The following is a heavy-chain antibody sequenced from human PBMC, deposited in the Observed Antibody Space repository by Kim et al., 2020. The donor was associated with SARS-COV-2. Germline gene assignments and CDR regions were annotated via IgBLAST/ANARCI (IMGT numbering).Heavy chain of an antibody. D-gene: IGHD3-3*01. Sequence: GGSLRLSCTASGFTFGDYAMSWVRQAPGKGLEWVGFIRSKAYGGTTEYAASVKGRFTISGDDSKSIAYLQMNSLKTEDTAGYYCTRDRTDFLPWEQPPRSDYYYYYMAVWGKGTTVTVSS. V-gene: IGHV3-49*04. J-gene: IGHJ6*03. CDR2: IRSKAYGGTT. CDR3: TRDRTDFLPWEQPPRSDYYYYYMAV. CDR1: GFTFGDYA.